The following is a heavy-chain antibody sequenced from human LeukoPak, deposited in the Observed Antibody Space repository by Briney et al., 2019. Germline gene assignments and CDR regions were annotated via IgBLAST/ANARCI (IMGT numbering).Heavy chain of an antibody. CDR3: AKAYSISWYNAFDI. CDR2: ITGSSSYV. V-gene: IGHV3-21*04. CDR1: GFTFSTFS. Sequence: GGSLRLSCAASGFTFSTFSMNWVRQAPGKGLQWVSSITGSSSYVYYADSVRGRFTISRDNSKNTLYLQLNSLRAEDTAAYYCAKAYSISWYNAFDIWGQGTMVTVSS. D-gene: IGHD6-13*01. J-gene: IGHJ3*02.